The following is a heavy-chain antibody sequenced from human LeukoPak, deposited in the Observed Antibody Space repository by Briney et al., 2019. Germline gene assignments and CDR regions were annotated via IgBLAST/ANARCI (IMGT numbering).Heavy chain of an antibody. Sequence: GGSLRLSCAASGFTFSSYWMSWVRQAPGKGLEWVANIKQDGSEKYYVDSVKGRFTISRDNAKNSLYLQMNSLRVEDTAVYYCAREYYYDTSGYFPLWGPDYWGQGTLVTVSS. J-gene: IGHJ4*02. D-gene: IGHD3-22*01. CDR3: AREYYYDTSGYFPLWGPDY. CDR2: IKQDGSEK. V-gene: IGHV3-7*01. CDR1: GFTFSSYW.